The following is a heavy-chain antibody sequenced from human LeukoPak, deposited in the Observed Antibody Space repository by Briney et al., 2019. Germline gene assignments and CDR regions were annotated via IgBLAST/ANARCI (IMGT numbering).Heavy chain of an antibody. V-gene: IGHV3-21*01. CDR1: GFTFSSYS. CDR2: ISSSSSYI. D-gene: IGHD2-2*01. J-gene: IGHJ6*02. Sequence: GGSLRLSCAASGFTFSSYSMNWVRRAPGKGLEWVSSISSSSSYIYYADSEKGRFTISRDNAKNSLYLQMNSLRAEDTAVYYCARDRIVVVPAAGTYDYYYYYGMDVWGQGTTVTVSS. CDR3: ARDRIVVVPAAGTYDYYYYYGMDV.